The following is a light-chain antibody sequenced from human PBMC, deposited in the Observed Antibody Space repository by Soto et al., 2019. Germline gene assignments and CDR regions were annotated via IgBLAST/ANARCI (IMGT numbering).Light chain of an antibody. J-gene: IGKJ4*01. V-gene: IGKV3-11*01. Sequence: ESVLTQSPATLSLSPGERATLSCRASQSVSSYLAWYQQKPGQAPRLLIYDASNRATGIPARFSGSGSGTDFTLSISSLDPEDFAVYYCQQRSTWPLTFGGGTKVDIK. CDR3: QQRSTWPLT. CDR2: DAS. CDR1: QSVSSY.